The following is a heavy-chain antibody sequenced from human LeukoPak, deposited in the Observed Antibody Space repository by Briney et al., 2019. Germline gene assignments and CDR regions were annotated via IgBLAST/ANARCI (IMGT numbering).Heavy chain of an antibody. CDR1: GFTFSSYA. V-gene: IGHV3-30-3*01. J-gene: IGHJ4*02. CDR2: ISYDGSNK. D-gene: IGHD5-18*01. Sequence: GGSLRLSCAASGFTFSSYAMHWVRQAPGKGLEWVAVISYDGSNKYYADSVKGRFTISRDNSKDTLYLQMNSLRAEDTAVYYCARAVGGYSYFDYWGQGTLVTVSS. CDR3: ARAVGGYSYFDY.